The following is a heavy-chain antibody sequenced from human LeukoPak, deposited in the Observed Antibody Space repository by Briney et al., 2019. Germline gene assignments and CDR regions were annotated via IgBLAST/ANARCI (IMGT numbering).Heavy chain of an antibody. CDR3: ARDEMATFDYYYMDV. CDR2: INPNSGGT. V-gene: IGHV1-2*02. CDR1: GYTFTAYY. Sequence: ASVKVSCKASGYTFTAYYIHWVRQAPGQGLGWMGWINPNSGGTNYAQKFQGRVTMTRDTSISAAYMELSGLRYDDAAVYYCARDEMATFDYYYMDVWGKGTTVTVS. J-gene: IGHJ6*03. D-gene: IGHD5-24*01.